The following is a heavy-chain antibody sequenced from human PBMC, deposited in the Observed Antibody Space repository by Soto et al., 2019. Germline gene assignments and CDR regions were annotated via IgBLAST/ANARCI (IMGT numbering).Heavy chain of an antibody. CDR3: ARRSYYGSGSIFDY. J-gene: IGHJ4*02. Sequence: QLQLQESGPGLVKPSETLSLTCTVSGGSISSSGYYWCWIRQPPGKGLEWIGNIYYSGSTNYNPSLKSRVTISVDTSKNQFSLKVSSVTAADTAVYYCARRSYYGSGSIFDYWGQGTLVTVSS. CDR1: GGSISSSGYY. D-gene: IGHD3-10*01. V-gene: IGHV4-39*01. CDR2: IYYSGST.